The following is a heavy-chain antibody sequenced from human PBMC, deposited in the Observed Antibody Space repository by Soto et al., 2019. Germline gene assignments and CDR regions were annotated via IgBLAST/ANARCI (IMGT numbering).Heavy chain of an antibody. J-gene: IGHJ6*02. D-gene: IGHD2-2*01. CDR3: ARDAEVVPAAINPGYYYYGMDV. Sequence: SETLSLTCTVSGGSISSYYWSWIRQPPGKGLEWIGYIYYSGSTNYNPSLKSRVTISVHTSKNQFSLKLSSVTAADTAVYYCARDAEVVPAAINPGYYYYGMDVWGQGTTVTVSS. CDR2: IYYSGST. CDR1: GGSISSYY. V-gene: IGHV4-59*01.